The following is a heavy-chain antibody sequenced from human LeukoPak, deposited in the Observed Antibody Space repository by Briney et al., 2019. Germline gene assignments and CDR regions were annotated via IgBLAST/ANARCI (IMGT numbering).Heavy chain of an antibody. V-gene: IGHV4-39*07. CDR2: IYYNGNT. D-gene: IGHD3-16*01. CDR3: ARGKMDPWGYYYYYMDV. CDR1: GASISSSSYY. J-gene: IGHJ6*03. Sequence: SETLSLTCTVSGASISSSSYYWGWVRQPPGKGLEWIGSIYYNGNTYYNPSLKSRVTISVDTSKNQFSLKLSSVTAADTAVYYCARGKMDPWGYYYYYMDVWGKGTTVTVSS.